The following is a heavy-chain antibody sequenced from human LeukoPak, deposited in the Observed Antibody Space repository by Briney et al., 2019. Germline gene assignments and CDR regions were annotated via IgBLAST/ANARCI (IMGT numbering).Heavy chain of an antibody. J-gene: IGHJ4*02. D-gene: IGHD4-17*01. CDR2: IYPGDSDT. CDR1: GYSFTSYW. V-gene: IGHV5-51*01. CDR3: ARRPNHDYEPMYYFDY. Sequence: GESLKISCKGSGYSFTSYWIGWVRQMPGKGLEWMGIIYPGDSDTRYSPSFQGQVTISADKSISTAYLQWSSLKASDTAMYYCARRPNHDYEPMYYFDYWGQGTLVTVSS.